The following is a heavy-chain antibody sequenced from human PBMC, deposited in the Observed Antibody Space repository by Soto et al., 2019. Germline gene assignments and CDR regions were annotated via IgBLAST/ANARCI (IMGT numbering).Heavy chain of an antibody. Sequence: QITLKESGPTLVKPTQTLTLTCTFSGFSLSTSRVGVGWIRQPPGKALEWLALIYWDDDKRYSPSLKSRLTITKDTSKNQVVLTMTNMDPVDTATYYCAHTQMGRTPAEYYQKSAFDIWGQGTMVTVSS. D-gene: IGHD2-2*01. V-gene: IGHV2-5*02. CDR2: IYWDDDK. CDR1: GFSLSTSRVG. CDR3: AHTQMGRTPAEYYQKSAFDI. J-gene: IGHJ3*02.